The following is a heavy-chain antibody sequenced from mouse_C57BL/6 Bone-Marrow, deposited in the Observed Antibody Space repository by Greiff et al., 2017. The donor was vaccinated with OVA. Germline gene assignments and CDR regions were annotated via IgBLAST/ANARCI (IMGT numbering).Heavy chain of an antibody. Sequence: VQLQQPGAELVIPVASVKLSCKASGYTFTSYWMHWVKQRPGQGLEWIGEIDPSDSYTNYNQKFKGKSTLTVDKSSSTAYMQLSSLTSEDAAVYYCARGGPSYGRRKRDWFAYWGQGTLVTVSA. CDR2: IDPSDSYT. V-gene: IGHV1-69*01. CDR1: GYTFTSYW. CDR3: ARGGPSYGRRKRDWFAY. J-gene: IGHJ3*01. D-gene: IGHD1-1*02.